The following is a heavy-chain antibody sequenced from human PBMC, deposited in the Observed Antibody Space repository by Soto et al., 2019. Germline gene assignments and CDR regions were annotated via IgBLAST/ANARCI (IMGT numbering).Heavy chain of an antibody. CDR1: GYTFTSYA. CDR2: IVVGSGNT. V-gene: IGHV1-58*02. J-gene: IGHJ5*02. D-gene: IGHD5-18*01. Sequence: AXVKVSCKASGYTFTSYAMHWVRQAPGQRLEWMGWIVVGSGNTNYAQKFQERVTITRDMSTSTAYMELSSLRSEDTAVYYCAGVDTAMASWGQGNLVTVS. CDR3: AGVDTAMAS.